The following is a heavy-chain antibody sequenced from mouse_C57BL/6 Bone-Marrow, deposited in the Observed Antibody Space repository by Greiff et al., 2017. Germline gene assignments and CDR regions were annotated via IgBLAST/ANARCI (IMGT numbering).Heavy chain of an antibody. Sequence: QVQLQQPGAELVRPGTSVKLSCKASGYTFTSYWMHWVKQRPGQGLEWIGVIDPSDSYTNYNQKFKGKATLTVDTSSSTAYMQLSSLTSEDSAVYYCARSPYYDGSSGDLDYWGQGTTLTVSS. CDR2: IDPSDSYT. J-gene: IGHJ2*01. V-gene: IGHV1-59*01. CDR1: GYTFTSYW. D-gene: IGHD1-1*01. CDR3: ARSPYYDGSSGDLDY.